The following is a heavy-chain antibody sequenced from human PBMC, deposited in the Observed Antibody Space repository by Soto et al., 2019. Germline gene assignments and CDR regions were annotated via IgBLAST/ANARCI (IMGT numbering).Heavy chain of an antibody. D-gene: IGHD1-20*01. J-gene: IGHJ3*02. CDR2: VYYSGST. CDR3: ARVGAYNWNPWAFDI. Sequence: PSETLSLTCRVSGGSVSSQTHFWSWIRQAPGKGLEWIGYVYYSGSTNSNPSLKSRVTISVDTSKNQFSLKLSSVTAADTAVYYCARVGAYNWNPWAFDIWGQGTMVTVS. V-gene: IGHV4-61*01. CDR1: GGSVSSQTHF.